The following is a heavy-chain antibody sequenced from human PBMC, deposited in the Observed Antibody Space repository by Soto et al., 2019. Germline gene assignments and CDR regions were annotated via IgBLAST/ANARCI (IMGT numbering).Heavy chain of an antibody. D-gene: IGHD5-18*01. CDR1: GFTFSSYT. CDR3: AKVPAPWTPLETGMDV. Sequence: EVQLLESGGGLLQPGGSLRLSCAASGFTFSSYTMSWVRQAPGRGLEWVSAILGGGGSTYYADSVKGRFTISRDTSKNTLYLHMNSLRAEDTAVYYCAKVPAPWTPLETGMDVWGQGTTVTVSS. CDR2: ILGGGGST. V-gene: IGHV3-23*01. J-gene: IGHJ6*02.